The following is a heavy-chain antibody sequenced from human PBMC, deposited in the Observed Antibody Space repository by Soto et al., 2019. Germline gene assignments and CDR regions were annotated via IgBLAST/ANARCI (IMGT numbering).Heavy chain of an antibody. V-gene: IGHV4-31*03. D-gene: IGHD6-13*01. CDR2: IYYSGST. CDR1: GGSISRGGYY. J-gene: IGHJ6*03. Sequence: SATLSLTCTVSGGSISRGGYYWSWIRHHPGKGLEWIGYIYYSGSTYYNPALKSRVTISVDTSKNQFSLKLSSVTAADTAVYYCARVWRQKQLVGLSRHYYYMDVWGQGTTVTVSS. CDR3: ARVWRQKQLVGLSRHYYYMDV.